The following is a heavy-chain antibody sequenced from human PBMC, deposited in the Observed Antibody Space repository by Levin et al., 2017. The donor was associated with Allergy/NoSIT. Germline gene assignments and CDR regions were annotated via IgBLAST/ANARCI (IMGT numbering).Heavy chain of an antibody. J-gene: IGHJ1*01. CDR2: IYSSGTT. D-gene: IGHD1-26*01. CDR1: GGSISSYY. CDR3: ARTGGWASPYSR. V-gene: IGHV4-59*01. Sequence: SQTLSLTCTVSGGSISSYYWSWIRQPPGKGLEWIGYIYSSGTTNYSPSLKSRVTMSVDTSKNQFSLKLSSVTAADTAIYYCARTGGWASPYSRWGQGTLVTVSS.